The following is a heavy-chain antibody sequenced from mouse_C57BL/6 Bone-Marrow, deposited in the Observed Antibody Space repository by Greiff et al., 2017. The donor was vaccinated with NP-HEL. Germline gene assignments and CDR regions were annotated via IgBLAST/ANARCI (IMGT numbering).Heavy chain of an antibody. CDR1: GYTFTSYD. V-gene: IGHV1-85*01. Sequence: VQLVESGPELVKPGASVKLSCKASGYTFTSYDLNWVKQRPGQGLEWIGWIYPRDGSTKYHEQFKGKAILTVDTSSSTTYMALHSLTSEDSAVYFCSRPHCYCSSPWFAYWGQGTLVTVSA. CDR3: SRPHCYCSSPWFAY. J-gene: IGHJ3*01. D-gene: IGHD1-1*01. CDR2: IYPRDGST.